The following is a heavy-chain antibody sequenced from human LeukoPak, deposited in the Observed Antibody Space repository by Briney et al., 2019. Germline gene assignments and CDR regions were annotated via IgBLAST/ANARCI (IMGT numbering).Heavy chain of an antibody. CDR1: GFTFSSFA. Sequence: GGSLRPSCAASGFTFSSFAMSWVRQAPGKGLEWVSGTSGSGDSTYYADSVKGRFTISRDNSKNTLYLQMNSLRAEDTALYYCAKDLLSGGNCYSIFHYWGQGTLVTVSS. V-gene: IGHV3-23*01. J-gene: IGHJ4*02. CDR2: TSGSGDST. CDR3: AKDLLSGGNCYSIFHY. D-gene: IGHD2-15*01.